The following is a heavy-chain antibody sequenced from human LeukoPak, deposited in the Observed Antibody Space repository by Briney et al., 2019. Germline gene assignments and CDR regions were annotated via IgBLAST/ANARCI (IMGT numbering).Heavy chain of an antibody. Sequence: SETLSLTCAVYGGSFSGYYWSWIRQPPGKGLEWIGEINHSGSTNYNPSLKSRVTISVDTSKNQFPLKLSSVTAADTAVYYCARGSYDILTGYYPYYYYYMDVWGKGTTVTISS. J-gene: IGHJ6*03. D-gene: IGHD3-9*01. CDR3: ARGSYDILTGYYPYYYYYMDV. CDR2: INHSGST. V-gene: IGHV4-34*01. CDR1: GGSFSGYY.